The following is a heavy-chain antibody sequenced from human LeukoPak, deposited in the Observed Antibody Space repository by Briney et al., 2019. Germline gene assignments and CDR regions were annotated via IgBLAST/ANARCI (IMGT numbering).Heavy chain of an antibody. V-gene: IGHV3-30-3*01. CDR1: GFTFSSYA. CDR3: ARESIPELGTFDY. D-gene: IGHD7-27*01. Sequence: GGSLSLSCAASGFTFSSYAMHWVRQAPGKGLEWVAVISYDGSNKYYADSVKGRFTISRDNSKNTLYLQMNSLRAEDTAVYYCARESIPELGTFDYWGQGTLVTVSS. J-gene: IGHJ4*02. CDR2: ISYDGSNK.